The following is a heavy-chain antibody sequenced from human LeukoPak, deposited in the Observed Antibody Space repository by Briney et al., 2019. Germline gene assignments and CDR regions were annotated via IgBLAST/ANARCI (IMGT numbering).Heavy chain of an antibody. CDR2: INPNSGGT. CDR3: ARESSLFLTQNFFDY. J-gene: IGHJ4*02. V-gene: IGHV1-2*06. D-gene: IGHD6-19*01. Sequence: ASVKVSCKASGGTFSSYAISWVRQAPGQGLEWMGRINPNSGGTNYAQKFQGRVTMTRGTSISTAYMELSRLRSDDTAVYYCARESSLFLTQNFFDYWGQGALVTVSS. CDR1: GGTFSSYA.